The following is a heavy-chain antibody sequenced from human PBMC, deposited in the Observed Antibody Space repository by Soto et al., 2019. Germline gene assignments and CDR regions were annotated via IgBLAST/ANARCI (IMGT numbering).Heavy chain of an antibody. CDR2: ISGYNGNT. J-gene: IGHJ5*02. V-gene: IGHV1-18*01. CDR3: ARKSSTSSWFDP. CDR1: GYTFFNYG. D-gene: IGHD2-2*01. Sequence: QVQLVQSGAEVKKPGASVKVSCKASGYTFFNYGISWVRQAPGQGLEWMGWISGYNGNTNYAQKFRARVTMTTDTSTRTAYMELRSLRSDDTALYYCARKSSTSSWFDPWGQGTLVTVSS.